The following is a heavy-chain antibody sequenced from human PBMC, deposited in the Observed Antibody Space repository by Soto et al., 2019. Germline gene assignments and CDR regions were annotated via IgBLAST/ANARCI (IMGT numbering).Heavy chain of an antibody. Sequence: EVQLVESGGGLVQPGGSLRLSCVASGFRFDDYCLTWVRQGPGKGLEWVANIKADGNEKNYVDSVKGRFTISRDNAKNSVSLQMNSLRAEDTGVYYCARGRQVAVWGQGTPVIVSS. V-gene: IGHV3-7*02. CDR3: ARGRQVAV. J-gene: IGHJ4*02. CDR2: IKADGNEK. CDR1: GFRFDDYC. D-gene: IGHD2-15*01.